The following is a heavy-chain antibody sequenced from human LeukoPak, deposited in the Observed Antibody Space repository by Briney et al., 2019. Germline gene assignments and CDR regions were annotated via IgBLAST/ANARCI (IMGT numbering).Heavy chain of an antibody. J-gene: IGHJ1*01. CDR1: GFTVSSNY. CDR3: ASVNGDGAEYFQH. V-gene: IGHV3-53*01. D-gene: IGHD2-21*01. Sequence: PGGSLRLCCAASGFTVSSNYMSWVRQAPGKGLEWVSIIYSGGSTYYADSVKGRFTISRDNSKNTLYLQMNSLRAEDTAVYYCASVNGDGAEYFQHWGQGTLLTVSS. CDR2: IYSGGST.